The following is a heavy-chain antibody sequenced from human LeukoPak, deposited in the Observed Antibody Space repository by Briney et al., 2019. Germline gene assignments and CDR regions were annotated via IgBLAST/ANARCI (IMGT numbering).Heavy chain of an antibody. V-gene: IGHV1-3*01. CDR1: GYTFTSYA. CDR3: ARVMVETWADKSWGFDY. CDR2: INAGNGNT. Sequence: ASVKVSCKASGYTFTSYAMHWVRQAPGQRLEWMGWINAGNGNTKYSQKFQGRVTITRDTSASTAYMELSSLRSEDTAVYYCARVMVETWADKSWGFDYWGQGTLVTVSS. D-gene: IGHD5-24*01. J-gene: IGHJ4*02.